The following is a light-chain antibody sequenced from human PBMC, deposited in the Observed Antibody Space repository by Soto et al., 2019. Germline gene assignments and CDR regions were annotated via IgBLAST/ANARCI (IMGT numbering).Light chain of an antibody. CDR2: EGS. CDR3: CSYAGSGTYV. Sequence: QSALTQPASVSGSPGQSITISCTGTSSDVGSYNLVSWYQQHPGKAPKLMIYEGSKRPSGVSNRFSGSKSGNTASLTISGLQAEDEADYYCCSYAGSGTYVFGTGTKGTVL. CDR1: SSDVGSYNL. V-gene: IGLV2-23*01. J-gene: IGLJ1*01.